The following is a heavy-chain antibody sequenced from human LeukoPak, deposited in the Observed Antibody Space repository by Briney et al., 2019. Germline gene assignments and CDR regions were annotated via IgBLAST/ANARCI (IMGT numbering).Heavy chain of an antibody. CDR3: ARERAAAGTGWFDP. V-gene: IGHV3-64*01. Sequence: GGSLRLSCAASGFTFSSYAMHWVRQAPGKGLEYVSAISSNGGSTYYANSVKGRFTISRDNSKNTLYLQMGSLRAEDMAVYYCARERAAAGTGWFDPWGQGTLVTVSS. D-gene: IGHD6-13*01. CDR1: GFTFSSYA. J-gene: IGHJ5*02. CDR2: ISSNGGST.